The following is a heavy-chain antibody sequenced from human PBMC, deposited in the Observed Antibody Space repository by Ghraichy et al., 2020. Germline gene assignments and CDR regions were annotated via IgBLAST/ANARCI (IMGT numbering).Heavy chain of an antibody. J-gene: IGHJ3*02. CDR2: IWYDGSTK. CDR1: GFTFSHYG. CDR3: ARDYGTTVTDRGCFYI. D-gene: IGHD4-17*01. V-gene: IGHV3-33*01. Sequence: SLRLSCAASGFTFSHYGMHWVRQAPGKGLEWVAVIWYDGSTKYYGDSVKGRFTISRDNSKNTVSLQMNSLRVEDTAVYYCARDYGTTVTDRGCFYIWGQGTMVSVSS.